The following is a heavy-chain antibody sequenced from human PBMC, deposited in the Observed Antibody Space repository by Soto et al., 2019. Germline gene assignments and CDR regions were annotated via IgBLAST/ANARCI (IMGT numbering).Heavy chain of an antibody. CDR1: GGSISSGGYY. V-gene: IGHV4-31*03. D-gene: IGHD6-13*01. CDR2: IYYSGST. Sequence: QVQLQESGPGLVKPSQTLSLTCTVSGGSISSGGYYWSWIRQHPGKGLEWIGYIYYSGSTYYNPSLKSRVIISVDTSKNQFSLKLSSVTAADTAVYYCARERLGIAAAGPFDYWGQGTLVTVSS. CDR3: ARERLGIAAAGPFDY. J-gene: IGHJ4*02.